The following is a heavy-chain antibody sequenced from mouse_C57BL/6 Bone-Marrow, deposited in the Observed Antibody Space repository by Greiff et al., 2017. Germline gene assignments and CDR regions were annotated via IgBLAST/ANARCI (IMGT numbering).Heavy chain of an antibody. CDR3: ARYLLAY. Sequence: EVKLVESGPELVKPGDSVKISCKASGYSFTGYFMNWVMQSHGKSLEWIGRINPYNGDTFYNQKFKGKATLTVDKSSSTAHMELRSLTSEDSAVYYCARYLLAYWGQGTLVTVSA. J-gene: IGHJ3*01. CDR2: INPYNGDT. CDR1: GYSFTGYF. D-gene: IGHD5-1*01. V-gene: IGHV1-20*01.